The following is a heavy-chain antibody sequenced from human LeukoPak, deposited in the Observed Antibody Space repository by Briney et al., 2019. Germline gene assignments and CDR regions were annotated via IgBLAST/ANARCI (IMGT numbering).Heavy chain of an antibody. V-gene: IGHV3-30-3*01. CDR1: GFTFSSYA. CDR2: ISYDGSNK. J-gene: IGHJ3*02. Sequence: GRSLRLSCAASGFTFSSYAMHWVRQAPGKGLEWVAVISYDGSNKYYADSVKGRFTISRDNSKNTLYLQMNSLRAEDTAVYYCARDPPLRYSGYDGEADAFDIWGQGTMVTVSS. CDR3: ARDPPLRYSGYDGEADAFDI. D-gene: IGHD5-12*01.